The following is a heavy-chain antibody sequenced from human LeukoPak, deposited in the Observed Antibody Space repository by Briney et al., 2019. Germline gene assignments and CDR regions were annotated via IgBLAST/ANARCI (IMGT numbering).Heavy chain of an antibody. CDR3: ASWDYGGNFNY. J-gene: IGHJ4*02. CDR2: IYTSGST. D-gene: IGHD4-23*01. Sequence: KPSETLSLTCTVSGGSTSSGSYYWSWIRQPAGKGLEWIGRIYTSGSTNYNPSLKSRVTISVDTSKNQSSLKLSSVTAADTAVYYCASWDYGGNFNYWGQGTLVTVSS. V-gene: IGHV4-61*02. CDR1: GGSTSSGSYY.